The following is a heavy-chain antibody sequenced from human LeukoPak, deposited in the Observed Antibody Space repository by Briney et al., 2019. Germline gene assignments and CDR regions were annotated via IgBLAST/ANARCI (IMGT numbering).Heavy chain of an antibody. V-gene: IGHV4-38-2*02. CDR1: GYSISSGYY. J-gene: IGHJ6*03. D-gene: IGHD6-13*01. Sequence: SETLSLTCTVSGYSISSGYYWVWIRQPPGKGLEWIGTIRHSGTTYYNPSLKSRVTISVDTSKNQFSLKLSSVTAADTAVYYCATNTGYSSSWGYYYYYYYMDVWGKGTTVTVSS. CDR2: IRHSGTT. CDR3: ATNTGYSSSWGYYYYYYYMDV.